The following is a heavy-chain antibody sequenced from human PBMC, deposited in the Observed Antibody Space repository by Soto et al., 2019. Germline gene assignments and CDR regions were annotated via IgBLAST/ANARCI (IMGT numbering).Heavy chain of an antibody. CDR3: ARGLGYDFWSGYYSRAEYCQH. J-gene: IGHJ1*01. CDR2: IWYDGSNK. Sequence: GGSLRLSCAASGFTFSSYGMHWVRQAPGKGLEWVAVIWYDGSNKYYADSVKGRFTISRDNSKNTLYLQMNSLRAEDTAVYYCARGLGYDFWSGYYSRAEYCQHGGQGT. D-gene: IGHD3-3*01. V-gene: IGHV3-33*01. CDR1: GFTFSSYG.